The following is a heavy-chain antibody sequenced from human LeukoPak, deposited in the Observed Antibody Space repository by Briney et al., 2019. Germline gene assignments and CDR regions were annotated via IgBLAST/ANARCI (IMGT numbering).Heavy chain of an antibody. Sequence: SETLSLTCTVSGDSITTSNYYWGWIRQPPGKGLEWIGSIYYSGITYYNASLGSRVTTSLDTSKNQLSLKVNSVTATDTAVYYCASGYTSTWYLVLAYWGQGTLVTVSS. J-gene: IGHJ4*02. D-gene: IGHD6-13*01. CDR1: GDSITTSNYY. CDR2: IYYSGIT. CDR3: ASGYTSTWYLVLAY. V-gene: IGHV4-39*07.